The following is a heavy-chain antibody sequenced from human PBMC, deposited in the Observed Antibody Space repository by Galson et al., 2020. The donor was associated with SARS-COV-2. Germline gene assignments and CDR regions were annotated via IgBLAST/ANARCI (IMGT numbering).Heavy chain of an antibody. J-gene: IGHJ4*02. CDR1: GFTVSSNY. Sequence: GGSLLSCAASGFTVSSNYMSWVRQAPGKGLEWVSVIYSGGSTYYADSVKGRFTISRDNSKNTLYLQMNSLRAEDTAVYYCASSGRRNSYGYGYFDYWGQGTLVTVSS. V-gene: IGHV3-66*02. CDR2: IYSGGST. CDR3: ASSGRRNSYGYGYFDY. D-gene: IGHD5-18*01.